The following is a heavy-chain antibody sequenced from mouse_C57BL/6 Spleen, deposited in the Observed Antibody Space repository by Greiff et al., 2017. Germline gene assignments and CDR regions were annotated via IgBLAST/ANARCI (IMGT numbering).Heavy chain of an antibody. V-gene: IGHV7-3*01. Sequence: EVKLVESGGGLVQPGGSLSLSCAASGFTFTDYYMSWVRQPPGKALEWLGFIRNKANGYTTEYSASVKGRFTISRDNSQSILYLQMNALRAEDSATYYCALTRGKGYAMDYWGQGTSVTVSS. D-gene: IGHD2-12*01. CDR2: IRNKANGYTT. CDR1: GFTFTDYY. CDR3: ALTRGKGYAMDY. J-gene: IGHJ4*01.